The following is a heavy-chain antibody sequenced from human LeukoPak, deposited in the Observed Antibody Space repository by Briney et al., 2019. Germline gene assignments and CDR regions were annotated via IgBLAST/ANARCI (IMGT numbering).Heavy chain of an antibody. D-gene: IGHD3-10*01. Sequence: APVKVSCKASGYTFTSYDINWVRQATGQGLEWMGWMNPNSGNTGYAQKFQGRVTMTRNTPISTAYMELSSLRSEDTAVYYCVITMVRGVIMYYFDYWGQGTLVTVSS. J-gene: IGHJ4*02. V-gene: IGHV1-8*01. CDR1: GYTFTSYD. CDR2: MNPNSGNT. CDR3: VITMVRGVIMYYFDY.